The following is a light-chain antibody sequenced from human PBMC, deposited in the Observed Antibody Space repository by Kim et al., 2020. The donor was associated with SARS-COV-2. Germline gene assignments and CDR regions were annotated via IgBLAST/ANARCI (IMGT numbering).Light chain of an antibody. J-gene: IGKJ2*01. CDR2: GAF. V-gene: IGKV3-15*01. CDR1: QSVGKG. Sequence: SVSPGARAPLSCRARQSVGKGLAWYQQIRGRAPRLLMYGAFTRATGVPARFSGSGSGTDFTLTISSLQSEDFAVYFCQQYSKWPYTFGKGTKLEI. CDR3: QQYSKWPYT.